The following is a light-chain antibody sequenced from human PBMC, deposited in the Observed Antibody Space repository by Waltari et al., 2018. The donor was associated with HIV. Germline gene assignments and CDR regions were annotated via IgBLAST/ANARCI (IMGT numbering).Light chain of an antibody. CDR2: GAS. V-gene: IGKV3-20*01. J-gene: IGKJ1*01. CDR1: QSDRNSY. CDR3: QQYGSSSWT. Sequence: NVLTQSPGTLSFSPGERDNLPCRASQSDRNSYLAWYQQNPGQAPRLLIYGASSRATGIPDRFSGSGSGTDFTLTISRLEPEDFAVYYCQQYGSSSWTFGQGTKVEIK.